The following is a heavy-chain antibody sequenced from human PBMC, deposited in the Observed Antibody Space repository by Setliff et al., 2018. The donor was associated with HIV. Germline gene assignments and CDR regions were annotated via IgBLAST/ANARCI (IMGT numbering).Heavy chain of an antibody. CDR1: GGSLSGSY. V-gene: IGHV4-34*01. Sequence: SETLSLTCGVSGGSLSGSYWSWVRQSPEKGLEWIGEVNHSGSTNYHPSLKSRVTISVDTSKNQFFLKLSSVAAADTAVYYCARDVSGSPFDYWGQGTLVTVSS. CDR2: VNHSGST. J-gene: IGHJ4*02. CDR3: ARDVSGSPFDY. D-gene: IGHD1-26*01.